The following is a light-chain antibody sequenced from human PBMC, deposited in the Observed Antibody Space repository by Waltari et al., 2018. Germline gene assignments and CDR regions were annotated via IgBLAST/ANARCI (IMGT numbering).Light chain of an antibody. Sequence: EIVLTQSPGTLSLSPGERATLSCRASQSVSRYLAWYQQKPGQAPRLLIYDASSRATGIPDRFSGSGSGTDFSLASSRREPEDFAVYYCQKYGSLPATFGQGTKVEIK. CDR2: DAS. V-gene: IGKV3-20*01. J-gene: IGKJ1*01. CDR3: QKYGSLPAT. CDR1: QSVSRY.